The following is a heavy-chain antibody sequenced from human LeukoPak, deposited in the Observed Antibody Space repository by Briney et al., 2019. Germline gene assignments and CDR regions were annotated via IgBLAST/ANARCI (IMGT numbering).Heavy chain of an antibody. CDR1: GGSFSGYY. Sequence: PSETLSLTCAVYGGSFSGYYRSWIRQPPGKGLEWIGEINHSGSTNYNPSLKSRLTISVDTSKNQFSLNLSSVTAADTAVYYCARGLVRGLTEYHYYYYGMDVWGKGTTVTVSS. CDR3: ARGLVRGLTEYHYYYYGMDV. J-gene: IGHJ6*04. V-gene: IGHV4-34*01. CDR2: INHSGST. D-gene: IGHD3-10*01.